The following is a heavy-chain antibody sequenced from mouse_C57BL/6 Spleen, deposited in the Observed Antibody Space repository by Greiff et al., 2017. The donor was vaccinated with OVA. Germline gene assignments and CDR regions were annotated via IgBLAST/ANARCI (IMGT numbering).Heavy chain of an antibody. V-gene: IGHV2-6-1*01. CDR2: IWSDGST. Sequence: VKLVESGPGLVAPSQSLSITCTVSGFSLTSYGVHWVRQPPGKGLEWLVVIWSDGSTTYNSALKSRLSNSKDNSKSQVFLKMNSLQTDDTAMYYCARHREDYYGSSSYAMDYWGQGTSVTVSS. D-gene: IGHD1-1*01. CDR3: ARHREDYYGSSSYAMDY. J-gene: IGHJ4*01. CDR1: GFSLTSYG.